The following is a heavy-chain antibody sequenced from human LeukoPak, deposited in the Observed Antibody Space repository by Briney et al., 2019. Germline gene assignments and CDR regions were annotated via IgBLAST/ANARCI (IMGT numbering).Heavy chain of an antibody. CDR3: AKALGHCSSTSCPEPTFDY. D-gene: IGHD2-2*01. V-gene: IGHV3-7*01. J-gene: IGHJ4*02. CDR1: GFTFTSYW. Sequence: GGSLRLSCAASGFTFTSYWMNWVRQAPGKGLEWVADINQDGSEKYYVDSVKGRFTISRDNAKNSLYLQMNSLRAEDTAVYYCAKALGHCSSTSCPEPTFDYWGQGTLVTVSS. CDR2: INQDGSEK.